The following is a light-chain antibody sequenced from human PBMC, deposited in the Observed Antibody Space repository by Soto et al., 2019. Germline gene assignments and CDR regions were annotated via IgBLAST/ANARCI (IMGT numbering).Light chain of an antibody. J-gene: IGLJ2*01. Sequence: QSVLTQPPSVSGAPGQRVTISCTGSSSNIGAGFEVHWYQQLPGTAHKLLIYTNINRPSGVPDRFSGSRSGTSASLAITGLQAEDEADYYCQSYDSSLSGYVIFGGGTKLTVL. CDR3: QSYDSSLSGYVI. V-gene: IGLV1-40*01. CDR1: SSNIGAGFE. CDR2: TNI.